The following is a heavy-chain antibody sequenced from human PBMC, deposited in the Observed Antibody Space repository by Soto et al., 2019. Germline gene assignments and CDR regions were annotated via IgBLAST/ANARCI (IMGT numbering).Heavy chain of an antibody. CDR1: GFTFSSYA. CDR3: AKSGYCSSTSCYTPYYFDY. Sequence: PGGSLRLSCAASGFTFSSYAMSWVRQAPGKGLEWVSAISGSGGSTYYADSVKGRFTISRDNSKNTLYLQMNSLRAEDTAVYYCAKSGYCSSTSCYTPYYFDYWGQGTLVTVS. D-gene: IGHD2-2*02. J-gene: IGHJ4*02. CDR2: ISGSGGST. V-gene: IGHV3-23*01.